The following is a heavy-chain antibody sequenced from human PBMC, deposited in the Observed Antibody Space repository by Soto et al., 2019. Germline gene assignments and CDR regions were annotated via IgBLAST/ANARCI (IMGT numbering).Heavy chain of an antibody. J-gene: IGHJ3*02. CDR1: GYTFTGYY. D-gene: IGHD6-19*01. CDR3: ARAARVAVAGTIGLTYDAFDI. CDR2: INPNSGGT. V-gene: IGHV1-2*04. Sequence: ASVKVSCKASGYTFTGYYMHWVRQAPGQGLEWMGWINPNSGGTNYAQKFQGWVTMTRDTSISTAYMELSRLRSDDTAVYYCARAARVAVAGTIGLTYDAFDIWGQGTMVTVSS.